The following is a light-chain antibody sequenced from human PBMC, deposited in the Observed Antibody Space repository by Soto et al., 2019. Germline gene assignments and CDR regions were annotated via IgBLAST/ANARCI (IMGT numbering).Light chain of an antibody. J-gene: IGKJ4*01. CDR1: QDIGTY. V-gene: IGKV3-11*01. CDR3: QQRGNWPLT. Sequence: ETVLTQSPVTLSLSPGDRATLSCRASQDIGTYLIWYQQRVGPAPSLLISDASSRAAGVPARFSGSGSGTEFTLTISSLEPEDFGIYYCQQRGNWPLTFGGGTKVEI. CDR2: DAS.